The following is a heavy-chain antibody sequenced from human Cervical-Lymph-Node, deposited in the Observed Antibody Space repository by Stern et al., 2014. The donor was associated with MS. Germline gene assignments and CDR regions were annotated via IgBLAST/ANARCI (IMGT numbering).Heavy chain of an antibody. CDR3: VKETSPSYYYGMDA. J-gene: IGHJ6*02. CDR1: GFTFGDYA. V-gene: IGHV3-9*01. Sequence: QLVESGGGLEQPGRSLRLSWAASGFTFGDYAMHWVRQAPGKGLEWVSGISWSSTNVAYADSVRGRFTISRDNAKNSLFLQMNSLRAEDTALYYCVKETSPSYYYGMDAWGQGTTVIVSS. CDR2: ISWSSTNV.